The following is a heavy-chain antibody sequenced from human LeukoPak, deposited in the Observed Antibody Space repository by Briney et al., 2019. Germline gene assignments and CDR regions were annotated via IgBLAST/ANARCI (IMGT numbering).Heavy chain of an antibody. CDR3: AREITSYKVLYD. D-gene: IGHD2-2*01. Sequence: GASVKVSCKASGYTVPTYYIHWVRQAPGQGLEWVGAHHPTGDTTTYAQKFQGRVSMTSDTSTNTVYMELSSLRSDDTSVYCCAREITSYKVLYDWGQGTLVTVSS. CDR1: GYTVPTYY. J-gene: IGHJ4*02. V-gene: IGHV1-46*01. CDR2: HHPTGDTT.